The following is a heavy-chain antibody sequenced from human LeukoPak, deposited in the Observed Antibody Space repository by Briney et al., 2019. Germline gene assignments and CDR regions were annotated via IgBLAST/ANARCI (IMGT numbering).Heavy chain of an antibody. CDR3: AKDELGSGSYDAFDI. CDR1: GFTFSSYG. V-gene: IGHV3-23*01. Sequence: GGSERLSCAASGFTFSSYGMSWVRQAPGKGLEWVSAISGSGGSTYYADSVKGRFTISRDNSKNTLYLQMNSLRAEDTAVYYCAKDELGSGSYDAFDIWGQGTMVTVSS. D-gene: IGHD1-26*01. CDR2: ISGSGGST. J-gene: IGHJ3*02.